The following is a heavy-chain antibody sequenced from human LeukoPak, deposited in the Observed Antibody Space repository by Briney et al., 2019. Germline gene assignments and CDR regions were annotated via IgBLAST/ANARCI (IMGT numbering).Heavy chain of an antibody. D-gene: IGHD2-2*01. CDR1: GGSISSYF. Sequence: SETLSLTCTVSGGSISSYFWSWIRQPPGKGLEWIGYISYSGSTNYNPSLKSRVTISVDTSKNQFSLKLSSVTAADTAVYNCAKGEVVVVPADKSLSYYFDYWGQGTLVTVSS. CDR2: ISYSGST. V-gene: IGHV4-59*01. CDR3: AKGEVVVVPADKSLSYYFDY. J-gene: IGHJ4*02.